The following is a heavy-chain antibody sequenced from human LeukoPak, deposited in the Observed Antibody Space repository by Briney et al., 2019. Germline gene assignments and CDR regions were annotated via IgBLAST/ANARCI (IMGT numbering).Heavy chain of an antibody. CDR3: AREGPGSSGYYRY. CDR2: INSDGSST. D-gene: IGHD3-22*01. V-gene: IGHV3-74*01. J-gene: IGHJ4*02. CDR1: GFTFSSYW. Sequence: PEGSLRLSCAASGFTFSSYWMHWVRQAPGKGLVWVSRINSDGSSTSYADSVKGRSTISRDNAKNTLYLQMNSLRAEDTAVYYCAREGPGSSGYYRYWGQGTLVTVSS.